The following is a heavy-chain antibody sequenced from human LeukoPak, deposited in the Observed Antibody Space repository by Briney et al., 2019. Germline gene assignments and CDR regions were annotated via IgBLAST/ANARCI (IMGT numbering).Heavy chain of an antibody. CDR2: IYYSGST. V-gene: IGHV4-59*08. CDR3: ARHGPGYSSGWYRENEAFDY. J-gene: IGHJ4*02. D-gene: IGHD6-19*01. Sequence: SETLSLTCTVSGGSISSYYWSWIRQPPGKGLEWIGYIYYSGSTNYNPSLKSRVTISVDTSKNQFSLKLSSVTAADTAVYYCARHGPGYSSGWYRENEAFDYWGQGTLVTVSS. CDR1: GGSISSYY.